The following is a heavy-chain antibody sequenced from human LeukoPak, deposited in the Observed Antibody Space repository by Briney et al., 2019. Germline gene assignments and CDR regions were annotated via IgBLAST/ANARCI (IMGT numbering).Heavy chain of an antibody. D-gene: IGHD6-13*01. CDR2: ISAYNGNT. V-gene: IGHV1-18*01. Sequence: GASVKVSCKASGYTFTYYDISWVRQAPGQGLEWMGWISAYNGNTKYAQKLQGRVTMTIDTSTSTAYMELRSLRSDDTAVYYCASSKWSAGGDYYHYMDVWGKGTTVTVSS. CDR1: GYTFTYYD. J-gene: IGHJ6*03. CDR3: ASSKWSAGGDYYHYMDV.